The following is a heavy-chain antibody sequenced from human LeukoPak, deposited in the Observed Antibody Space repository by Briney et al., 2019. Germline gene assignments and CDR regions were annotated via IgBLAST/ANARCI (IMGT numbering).Heavy chain of an antibody. Sequence: GGSLRLSCAASGFTFSSYAMSWVRQAPGKGLEWVSAISGSGGSTYYADSVKGRFTISRDNSKNTLYLQMNSLRAEDTAVYYCAKDGLYYYDSSGYLFDYWGQGTLVTVSS. D-gene: IGHD3-22*01. V-gene: IGHV3-23*01. CDR1: GFTFSSYA. CDR3: AKDGLYYYDSSGYLFDY. J-gene: IGHJ4*02. CDR2: ISGSGGST.